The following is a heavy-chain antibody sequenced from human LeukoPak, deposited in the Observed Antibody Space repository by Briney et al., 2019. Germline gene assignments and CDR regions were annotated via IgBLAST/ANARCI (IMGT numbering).Heavy chain of an antibody. D-gene: IGHD4-11*01. J-gene: IGHJ4*02. CDR1: GFTFSSYW. CDR3: ARVGRYSNYPVDY. Sequence: GGSLRLSCAASGFTFSSYWMSWVRQAPGKGLEWVANIKQDGSEKYYVDSVKGRFTISRDNAKNSLYLQMNSLRAEDTAVYYCARVGRYSNYPVDYWGQGTLVTVSS. V-gene: IGHV3-7*01. CDR2: IKQDGSEK.